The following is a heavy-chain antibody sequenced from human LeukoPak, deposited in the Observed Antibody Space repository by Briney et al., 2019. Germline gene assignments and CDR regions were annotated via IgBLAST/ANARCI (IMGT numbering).Heavy chain of an antibody. Sequence: GGSLRLSCAASGFTFSSYAMHWVRQAPGKGLEYVSAISSNGGSTYYANSVKGRFTISRDNSKNTLYLQMGSVRAEDMAWSDCARELGYCSSTSCYDYMDVWGKGTTVTVSS. J-gene: IGHJ6*03. V-gene: IGHV3-64*01. D-gene: IGHD2-2*01. CDR1: GFTFSSYA. CDR2: ISSNGGST. CDR3: ARELGYCSSTSCYDYMDV.